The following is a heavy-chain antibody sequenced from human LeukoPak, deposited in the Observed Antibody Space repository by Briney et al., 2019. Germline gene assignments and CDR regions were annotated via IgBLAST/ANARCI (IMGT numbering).Heavy chain of an antibody. CDR1: GFTLRSSG. Sequence: SGGSLRLSYAASGFTLRSSGMHWVRQLPGQALEWVATLSFDGSSTFYADSVKGRFTISRDTSNNTLWLEMNSLRPEDTARYHCSRSPEWHWLSHFDFWGLGTLVSVSS. CDR3: SRSPEWHWLSHFDF. D-gene: IGHD6-19*01. J-gene: IGHJ4*02. CDR2: LSFDGSST. V-gene: IGHV3-30*03.